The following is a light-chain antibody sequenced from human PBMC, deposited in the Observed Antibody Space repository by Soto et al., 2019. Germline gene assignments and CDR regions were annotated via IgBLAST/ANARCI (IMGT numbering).Light chain of an antibody. CDR1: SSNIGAGYD. CDR2: GNS. Sequence: QSVLTQPPSVSGAPGQGVTISCTGSSSNIGAGYDAHWYQQFPGTAPKLLIFGNSNRPSGVSDRFSGSKSGTSASLAITGLQAEDEGDYYCQSYDNSLGLVFGGGTKLTVL. V-gene: IGLV1-40*01. J-gene: IGLJ3*02. CDR3: QSYDNSLGLV.